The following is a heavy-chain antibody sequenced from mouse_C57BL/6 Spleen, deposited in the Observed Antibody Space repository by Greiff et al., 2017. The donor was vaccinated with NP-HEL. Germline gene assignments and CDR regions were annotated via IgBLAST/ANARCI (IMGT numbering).Heavy chain of an antibody. CDR1: GFNIKDYY. D-gene: IGHD3-2*02. CDR3: AREGRQLRLRNGFDY. V-gene: IGHV14-2*01. Sequence: VQLKESGAELVKPGASVKLSCTASGFNIKDYYMHWVKQRTEQGLEWIGRIDPEDGETKYAPKFQGKATITADTSSNTAYLQLSSLTSEDTAVYYCAREGRQLRLRNGFDYWGQGTTLTVSS. J-gene: IGHJ2*01. CDR2: IDPEDGET.